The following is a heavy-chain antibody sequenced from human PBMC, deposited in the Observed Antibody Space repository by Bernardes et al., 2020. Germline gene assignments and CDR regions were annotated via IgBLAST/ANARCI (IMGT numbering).Heavy chain of an antibody. CDR3: ARDRGSQTVTTFYYYGMDV. V-gene: IGHV4-59*01. CDR2: IYYSGST. D-gene: IGHD4-17*01. Sequence: SETLSLTCTVSGGSISSYYWSWIRQPPGKGLEWIGYIYYSGSTNYNPSLKSRVTISVDTSKNQFSLKLSSVTAADMAVYYCARDRGSQTVTTFYYYGMDVWGKGTTVTVSS. CDR1: GGSISSYY. J-gene: IGHJ6*04.